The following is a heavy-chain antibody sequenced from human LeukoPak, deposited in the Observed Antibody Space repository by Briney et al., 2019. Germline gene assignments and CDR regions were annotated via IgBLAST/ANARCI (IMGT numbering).Heavy chain of an antibody. J-gene: IGHJ4*02. Sequence: ASVKVSCKASGYTFTSYYMHWVRHAPGQGLEWMGIINPSGGSTSYAQKFQGRVTMTRDTSTSTVYMELSSLRSEDTAVYYCARVGDSSGYYYASMDYWGQGTLVTVSS. CDR1: GYTFTSYY. CDR2: INPSGGST. CDR3: ARVGDSSGYYYASMDY. V-gene: IGHV1-46*01. D-gene: IGHD3-22*01.